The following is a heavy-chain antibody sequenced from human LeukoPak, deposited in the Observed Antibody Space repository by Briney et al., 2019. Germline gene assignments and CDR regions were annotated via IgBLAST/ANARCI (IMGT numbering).Heavy chain of an antibody. CDR3: ASEIQLWLPDYY. Sequence: SVTVSFKASGGTFSSYAMSWVRQAPGQGLEWMGRIIPILGIANYAQKFQGRVTITADKSTSTAYMELSSLRSEDTAVYYCASEIQLWLPDYYWGQGTLVTVSS. J-gene: IGHJ4*02. D-gene: IGHD5-18*01. CDR1: GGTFSSYA. CDR2: IIPILGIA. V-gene: IGHV1-69*04.